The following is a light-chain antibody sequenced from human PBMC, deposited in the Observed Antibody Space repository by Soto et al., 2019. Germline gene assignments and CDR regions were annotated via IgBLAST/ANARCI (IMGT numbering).Light chain of an antibody. CDR3: CSYAGSYTYV. Sequence: QSVLTQPRSVSGSPGQSVTISCTGTSSDVGGYNYVSWYHQHPGKAPKLMIYDVSKRPSGVPDRFSGSKSGNTASLTISGLQAEDEADYYCCSYAGSYTYVFGTGTKVTVL. CDR2: DVS. V-gene: IGLV2-11*01. J-gene: IGLJ1*01. CDR1: SSDVGGYNY.